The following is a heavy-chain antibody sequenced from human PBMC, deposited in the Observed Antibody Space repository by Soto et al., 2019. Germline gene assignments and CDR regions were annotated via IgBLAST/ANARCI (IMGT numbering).Heavy chain of an antibody. CDR3: ARGGYSGYAR. V-gene: IGHV4-34*01. CDR2: INHSGST. CDR1: GGSFSGYY. Sequence: QVQLQQWGAGLLKPSETLSLTCAVYGGSFSGYYWSWIRQPPGKGLEWIGEINHSGSTNYNPSLKSRVTISVDTSKNQFSLKLSPVTAADTAVYYCARGGYSGYARWGQGTLVTVSS. D-gene: IGHD5-12*01. J-gene: IGHJ4*02.